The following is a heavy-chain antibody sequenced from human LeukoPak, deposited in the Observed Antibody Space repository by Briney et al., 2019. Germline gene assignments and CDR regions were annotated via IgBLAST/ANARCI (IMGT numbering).Heavy chain of an antibody. V-gene: IGHV3-48*03. D-gene: IGHD3-3*01. CDR3: AKDGGGIGTIFGVVIQTRPYYFDY. CDR2: ISSSGSTI. Sequence: GGSLRLSCAASGFTFSSYEMNWVRQAPGKGLEWVSYISSSGSTIYYADSVKGRFTISRDNSKNTLYLQMNSLRAEDTAVYYCAKDGGGIGTIFGVVIQTRPYYFDYWGQGTLVTVSS. J-gene: IGHJ4*02. CDR1: GFTFSSYE.